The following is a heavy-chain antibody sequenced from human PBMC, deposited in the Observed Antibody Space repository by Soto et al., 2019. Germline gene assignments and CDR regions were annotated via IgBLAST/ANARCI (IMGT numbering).Heavy chain of an antibody. V-gene: IGHV1-18*01. CDR2: ISTSKGNT. CDR1: GYTFTSYG. J-gene: IGHJ4*02. CDR3: GTRAPAFDL. Sequence: QVQLVQSGPEVKKPGASVKVSCKTSGYTFTSYGIAWVRQAPGQGLEWMGWISTSKGNTNYAQKFQGRVTMTTDTSTSKADMDLRSLRAADAAVYSCGTRAPAFDLWGQGTLVTVSS.